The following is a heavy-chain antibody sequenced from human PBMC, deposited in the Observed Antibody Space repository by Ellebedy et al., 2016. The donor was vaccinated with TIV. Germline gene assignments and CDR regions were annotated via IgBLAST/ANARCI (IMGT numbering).Heavy chain of an antibody. Sequence: GESLKISCAASGFTFSSYGMHWVRQAPGKGLEWVAVISYVGSNKYYADSVKGRFTISRDNSKNTLYLQVNSLRAEDTAVYYCAKDKVFGDSKWEIDVWGQGTTVTVSS. D-gene: IGHD4-17*01. CDR2: ISYVGSNK. V-gene: IGHV3-30*18. CDR1: GFTFSSYG. J-gene: IGHJ6*02. CDR3: AKDKVFGDSKWEIDV.